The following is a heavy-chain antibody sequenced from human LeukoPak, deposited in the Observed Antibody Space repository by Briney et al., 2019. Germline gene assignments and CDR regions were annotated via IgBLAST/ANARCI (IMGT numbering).Heavy chain of an antibody. D-gene: IGHD3-16*02. CDR3: ARDLLMITFGGVIENDY. V-gene: IGHV1-2*02. J-gene: IGHJ4*02. CDR2: INPNSGGT. CDR1: GGTFSSYA. Sequence: ASVKVSCKASGGTFSSYAVSWVRQAPGQGLEWMGWINPNSGGTNYAQKFQGRVTMTRDTSISTAYMELSRLRSDDTAVYYCARDLLMITFGGVIENDYWGQGTLVTVSS.